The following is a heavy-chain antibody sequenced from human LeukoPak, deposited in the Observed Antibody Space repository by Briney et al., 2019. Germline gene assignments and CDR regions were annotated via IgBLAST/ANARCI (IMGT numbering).Heavy chain of an antibody. CDR2: INHSGST. D-gene: IGHD2-15*01. CDR1: GGSFSGYY. J-gene: IGHJ4*02. Sequence: PSETLSLTCAVYGGSFSGYYWSWIRQPPEKGLEWIGEINHSGSTNYNPSLKSRVTISVDTSKNQFSLKLSSVTAADTAVYYCARHRRYCSGGSCYSGSFNYWGQGTLVTVSS. V-gene: IGHV4-34*01. CDR3: ARHRRYCSGGSCYSGSFNY.